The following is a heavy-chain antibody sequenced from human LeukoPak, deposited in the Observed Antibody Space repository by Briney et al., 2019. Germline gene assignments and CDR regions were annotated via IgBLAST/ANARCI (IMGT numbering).Heavy chain of an antibody. CDR1: GGSISSGSYY. CDR2: IYYSGST. Sequence: SETLSLTCTVSGGSISSGSYYWSWIRQPPGKGLEWIGYIYYSGSTNYNPSLKSRVTISVDTSKNQFSLKLSSVTAADTAVYYCARGGLYDSSGFDIWGQGTMVTVSS. J-gene: IGHJ3*02. V-gene: IGHV4-61*01. CDR3: ARGGLYDSSGFDI. D-gene: IGHD3-22*01.